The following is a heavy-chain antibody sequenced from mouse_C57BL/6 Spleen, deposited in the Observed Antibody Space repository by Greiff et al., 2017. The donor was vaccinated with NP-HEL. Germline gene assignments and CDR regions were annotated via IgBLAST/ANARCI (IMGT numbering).Heavy chain of an antibody. D-gene: IGHD2-3*01. CDR2: IDPEDGDT. CDR3: AHVGYDYYAMDY. V-gene: IGHV14-2*01. CDR1: GFNIKDYY. J-gene: IGHJ4*01. Sequence: EVQLQQSGAELVKPGASVKLSCTASGFNIKDYYMHWVKQRTEQGLEWIGRIDPEDGDTKYAPKFQGKATITADTSYNTAYLQLSSLTSEDTAVYYCAHVGYDYYAMDYWGQGTSVTVSS.